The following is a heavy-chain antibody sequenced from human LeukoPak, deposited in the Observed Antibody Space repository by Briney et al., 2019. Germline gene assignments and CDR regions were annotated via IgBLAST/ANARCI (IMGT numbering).Heavy chain of an antibody. CDR1: GFTFSSYA. J-gene: IGHJ6*02. V-gene: IGHV3-23*01. Sequence: PGGSLRLSCAASGFTFSSYAMSWVRQAPGKGLEWVSAISGSGGSTYYADSVKGRFTISRDNSKNTLYLQMNSLRAEDTAVYYCAKGRGAVAGVVYYYGMDVWGQGTTVTVSS. CDR2: ISGSGGST. CDR3: AKGRGAVAGVVYYYGMDV. D-gene: IGHD6-19*01.